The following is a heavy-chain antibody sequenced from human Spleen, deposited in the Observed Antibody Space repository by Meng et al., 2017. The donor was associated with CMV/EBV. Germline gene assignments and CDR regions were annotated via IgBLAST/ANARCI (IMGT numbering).Heavy chain of an antibody. CDR3: ARVFLYGDHSRPAEYFQH. D-gene: IGHD4-17*01. Sequence: GGSLRLSCAASGFTFSSYAMHWVRQAPGKGLEWVAVISYDGSNKYYADSVKGRFTISRDNSKNTLYLQMNSLRAEDTAVYYCARVFLYGDHSRPAEYFQHWGQGTLVTVSS. V-gene: IGHV3-30*04. J-gene: IGHJ1*01. CDR1: GFTFSSYA. CDR2: ISYDGSNK.